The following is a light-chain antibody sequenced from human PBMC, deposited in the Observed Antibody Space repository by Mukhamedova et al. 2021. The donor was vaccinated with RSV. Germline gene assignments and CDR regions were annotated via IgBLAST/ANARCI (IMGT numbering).Light chain of an antibody. CDR2: KAS. CDR1: ETVSDW. Sequence: GDRVSITCRATETVSDWLAWYQRKPGTAPRLLIYKASTLETGVSSRFSGSGSGTDFTLTINNLQPEDSATYFCQQYNNYPLTFGGG. J-gene: IGKJ4*01. V-gene: IGKV1-5*03. CDR3: QQYNNYPLT.